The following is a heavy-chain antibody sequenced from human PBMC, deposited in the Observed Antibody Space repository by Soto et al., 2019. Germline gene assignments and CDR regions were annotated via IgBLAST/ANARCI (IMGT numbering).Heavy chain of an antibody. V-gene: IGHV3-23*01. Sequence: LRLSCATSGFTFSSYAMSWVRQAPVKGLEWVSGISVSGDSRYDADSVKGRFTISRDNSKSTLYLQMNSLRAEDTAVYYCATIFRYGVPEFWGQRVLVTVSS. J-gene: IGHJ4*02. CDR2: ISVSGDSR. D-gene: IGHD2-8*01. CDR3: ATIFRYGVPEF. CDR1: GFTFSSYA.